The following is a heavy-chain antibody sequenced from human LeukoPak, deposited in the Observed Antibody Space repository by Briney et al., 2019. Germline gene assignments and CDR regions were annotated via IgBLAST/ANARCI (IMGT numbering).Heavy chain of an antibody. J-gene: IGHJ3*02. CDR3: ARESSGWYFAFDI. Sequence: SETLSLTCTVSGGSISSYYWSWIRQPPGKGLEWIGYIYYSGSTNYNPSLTSRLTISVDTSKNQFSLRLSSVTAADTAVYYCARESSGWYFAFDIWGPGTMVTVSS. CDR1: GGSISSYY. CDR2: IYYSGST. V-gene: IGHV4-59*01. D-gene: IGHD6-19*01.